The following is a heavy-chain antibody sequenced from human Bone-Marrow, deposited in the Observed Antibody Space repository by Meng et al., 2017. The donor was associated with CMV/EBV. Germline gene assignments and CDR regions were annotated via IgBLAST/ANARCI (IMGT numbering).Heavy chain of an antibody. V-gene: IGHV1-8*01. J-gene: IGHJ4*02. Sequence: ASVKVSCKASGYTFTSYDINWVRQATGQGLEWMGWMNPNSGNTGYAQKFQGRVTMTRNTSISTANMELSSVRSGDTAVNYWARGFRKGGWGWGYWGQGTLVTVSS. CDR2: MNPNSGNT. CDR3: ARGFRKGGWGWGY. D-gene: IGHD3-16*01. CDR1: GYTFTSYD.